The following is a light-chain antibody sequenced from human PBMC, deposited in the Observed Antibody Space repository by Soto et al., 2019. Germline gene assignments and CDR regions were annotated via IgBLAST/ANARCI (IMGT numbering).Light chain of an antibody. CDR3: ETWDSSNWV. Sequence: QPVLTQSSSASASLGSSVKLTCTLSSGHSSYIIAWHQQQPGKAPRYLMKLEGSGSYNKGSGVPDRFSGSSSGADRYLTISNLQSEDEADYYCETWDSSNWVFGGGTKLTV. CDR1: SGHSSYI. CDR2: LEGSGSY. V-gene: IGLV4-60*03. J-gene: IGLJ3*02.